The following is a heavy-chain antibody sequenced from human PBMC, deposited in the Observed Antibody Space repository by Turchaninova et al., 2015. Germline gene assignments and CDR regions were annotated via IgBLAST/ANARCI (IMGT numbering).Heavy chain of an antibody. V-gene: IGHV6-1*01. D-gene: IGHD1-26*01. Sequence: QVQLQQSGPGLVKPSQTLSLTCAISGDSVSSSSAAWTWIRQSPSKGLEWLGRTYYRSRWYNDYALAVKSRLTIYLYTSGNQFSLRLNSGTPEDTAVYYCARGGTYFKGFEFWGQGALVTVSS. J-gene: IGHJ4*02. CDR2: TYYRSRWYN. CDR1: GDSVSSSSAA. CDR3: ARGGTYFKGFEF.